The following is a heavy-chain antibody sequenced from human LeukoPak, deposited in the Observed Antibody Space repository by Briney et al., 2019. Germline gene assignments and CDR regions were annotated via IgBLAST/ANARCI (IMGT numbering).Heavy chain of an antibody. CDR3: ARARVVPAAIDY. D-gene: IGHD2-2*01. Sequence: SETLSLTCTVSGGSISSSSYYWDWIRQPPGKGLEWIGSIYYSGSTYYNPSLKSRVTISVDTSKNQFSLKLSSVTAADTAVYYCARARVVPAAIDYWGQGTLVTVSS. V-gene: IGHV4-39*01. CDR2: IYYSGST. J-gene: IGHJ4*02. CDR1: GGSISSSSYY.